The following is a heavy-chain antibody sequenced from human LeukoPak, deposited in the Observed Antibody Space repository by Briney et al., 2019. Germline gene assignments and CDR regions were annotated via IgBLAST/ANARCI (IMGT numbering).Heavy chain of an antibody. Sequence: GGSLRLSCAASGFTFSSYGMHWVRQAPGKGLEWVAVISYDGSNKYYADSVEGRFTISRDNSKNTLYLQMNSLRAEDTAVYYCAKARYCSSTSCYANEGFDYWGQGTLVTVSS. J-gene: IGHJ4*02. D-gene: IGHD2-2*01. CDR1: GFTFSSYG. V-gene: IGHV3-30*18. CDR2: ISYDGSNK. CDR3: AKARYCSSTSCYANEGFDY.